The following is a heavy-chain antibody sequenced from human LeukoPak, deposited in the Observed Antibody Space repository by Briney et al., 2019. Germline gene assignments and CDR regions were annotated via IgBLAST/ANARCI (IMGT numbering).Heavy chain of an antibody. Sequence: PGGSLRLSCAASGFTFSTYWMHWVRQAPGKGLLWVSSITSPVGRMYYADSLKGRITISRDNARSTLYLQMNSLRAEDTAVYYCATDGRSSGWYGFDYWGQGILVTVSS. V-gene: IGHV3-21*01. CDR2: ITSPVGRM. D-gene: IGHD6-19*01. CDR3: ATDGRSSGWYGFDY. J-gene: IGHJ4*02. CDR1: GFTFSTYW.